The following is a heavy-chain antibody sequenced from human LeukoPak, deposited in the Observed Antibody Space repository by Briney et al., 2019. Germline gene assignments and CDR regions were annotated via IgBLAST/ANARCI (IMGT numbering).Heavy chain of an antibody. CDR3: AKIDSSGYYESLDY. D-gene: IGHD3-22*01. Sequence: GGSLRLSCAASGFTFSSYAMSWVRQAPGKGLEWVSTISAGGGTTNYADSVKGRFTISRDNSKNTLYPQMNSLRAEDTAVYYCAKIDSSGYYESLDYWGQGTLVTVSS. CDR2: ISAGGGTT. CDR1: GFTFSSYA. J-gene: IGHJ4*02. V-gene: IGHV3-23*01.